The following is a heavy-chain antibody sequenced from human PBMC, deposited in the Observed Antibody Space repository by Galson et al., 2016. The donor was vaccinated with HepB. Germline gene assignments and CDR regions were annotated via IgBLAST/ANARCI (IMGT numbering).Heavy chain of an antibody. CDR1: GASINSASFY. D-gene: IGHD2-15*01. CDR3: ARAIVTQTPDN. CDR2: FYTSEIT. J-gene: IGHJ4*02. V-gene: IGHV4-61*02. Sequence: TLSLTCTVSGASINSASFYWTWVRQPAGKGLEWIGRFYTSEITNYNPSLRGRVTISAAASKSQFSLELASVTAADPAVYYCARAIVTQTPDNWGQGILVTVSS.